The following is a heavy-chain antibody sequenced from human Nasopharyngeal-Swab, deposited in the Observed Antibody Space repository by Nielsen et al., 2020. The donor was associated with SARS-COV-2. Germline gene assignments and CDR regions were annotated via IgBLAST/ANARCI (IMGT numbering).Heavy chain of an antibody. J-gene: IGHJ4*02. CDR3: ARVSGGWYTSFDY. Sequence: GGSLRLSCAASRFSFGDCGLIWVRQAPGKGLEWVSGISSSGESTYYSDSVRGRFTISRDNSKRTLYLQMNSLRGEDTAVYYCARVSGGWYTSFDYWGQGSLVAVSS. CDR1: RFSFGDCG. D-gene: IGHD6-19*01. CDR2: ISSSGEST. V-gene: IGHV3-23*01.